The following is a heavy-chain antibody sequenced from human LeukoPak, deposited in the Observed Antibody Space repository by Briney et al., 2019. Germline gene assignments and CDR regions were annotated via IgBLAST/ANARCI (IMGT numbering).Heavy chain of an antibody. J-gene: IGHJ4*02. CDR3: AKDWTSHNGVYDCLDF. CDR2: IGGTAET. CDR1: GFAFGVHA. V-gene: IGHV3-23*01. D-gene: IGHD3-16*01. Sequence: PGGSLRPSCAASGFAFGVHAMTWVRQAPGKGPEWVATIGGTAETFYADSVKGRFTISRDNSRNTLYLQMNSLRAEDSALYYCAKDWTSHNGVYDCLDFWGQGTQVTVSS.